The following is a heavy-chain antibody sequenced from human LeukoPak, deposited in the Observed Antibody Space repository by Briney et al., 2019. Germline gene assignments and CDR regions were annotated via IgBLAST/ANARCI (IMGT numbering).Heavy chain of an antibody. CDR1: GGSISSYY. CDR3: ARVRYYYDSSGYYPYYFDY. J-gene: IGHJ4*02. Sequence: SETLSLTCTVSGGSISSYYWSWIRQPPGKGLEWIGYIYYSGSTNYNPSLKSRVTISVDTSKNQFSLKLSSVTAADTAVYYCARVRYYYDSSGYYPYYFDYWGQGTLVTVSS. CDR2: IYYSGST. V-gene: IGHV4-59*01. D-gene: IGHD3-22*01.